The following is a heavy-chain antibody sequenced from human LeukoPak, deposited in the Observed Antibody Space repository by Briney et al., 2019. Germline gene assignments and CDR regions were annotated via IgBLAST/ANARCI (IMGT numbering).Heavy chain of an antibody. V-gene: IGHV4-34*01. D-gene: IGHD3-22*01. J-gene: IGHJ4*02. CDR2: INHSGST. CDR1: GGSFSGYY. Sequence: ETLSLTCAVYGGSFSGYYWSWIRQPPGKGLEWIGEINHSGSTNYNPSLKSRVTISVDTSKNQFSLKLSSVTAADTAVYYCARPGPYYYDSSGYYFDYWGQGTLVTVSS. CDR3: ARPGPYYYDSSGYYFDY.